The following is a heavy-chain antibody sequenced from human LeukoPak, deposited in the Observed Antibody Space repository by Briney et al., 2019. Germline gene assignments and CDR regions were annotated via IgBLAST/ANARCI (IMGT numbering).Heavy chain of an antibody. CDR3: ARDSTVTRTFDY. J-gene: IGHJ4*02. CDR2: IYYSGST. V-gene: IGHV4-39*01. Sequence: PSETLSLTCTVSGGSLTSYYWGWIRQPPGKGLEWIGSIYYSGSTYYNPSLKSRVTISVDTSKNQFSLKLSSVTAADTAVYYCARDSTVTRTFDYWGRGTLVTVSS. CDR1: GGSLTSYY. D-gene: IGHD4-17*01.